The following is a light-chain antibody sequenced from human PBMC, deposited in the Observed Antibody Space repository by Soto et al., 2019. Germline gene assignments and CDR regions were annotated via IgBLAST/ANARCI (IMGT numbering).Light chain of an antibody. V-gene: IGLV2-8*01. J-gene: IGLJ1*01. CDR1: KNDIGVYDF. CDR2: EVV. Sequence: QSALTQPTSASGSPGQSVTISCTGTKNDIGVYDFVSWYQHHPGKAPRLIIYEVVQRPSGVPDRFSDSKSGNTASLTVSGLEAADEAHYFCKSYAGRNTDVFGRGTKVAV. CDR3: KSYAGRNTDV.